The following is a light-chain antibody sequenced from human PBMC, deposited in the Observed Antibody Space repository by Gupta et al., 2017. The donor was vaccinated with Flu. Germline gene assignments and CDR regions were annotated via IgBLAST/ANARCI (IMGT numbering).Light chain of an antibody. CDR2: DDS. CDR3: QEWDSNGDVV. J-gene: IGLJ2*01. V-gene: IGLV3-21*02. CDR1: NLAIRD. Sequence: YVMTQPPSVSVAPGQTATITCGGDNLAIRDVHWYQQQAGQAPVVVVFDDSARPSGIPERLSGSTSGNTATLTISRVEAADEADYYCQEWDSNGDVVFGGGTKLTVL.